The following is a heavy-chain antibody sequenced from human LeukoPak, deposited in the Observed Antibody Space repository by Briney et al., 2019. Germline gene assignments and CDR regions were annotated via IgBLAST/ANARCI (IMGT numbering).Heavy chain of an antibody. CDR1: GGTFSSYA. CDR2: IIPIFGTA. J-gene: IGHJ4*02. Sequence: VASVKVSCNASGGTFSSYAISWVRQAPGQGLERMGGIIPIFGTASYAQKFQGRVTITADKSTTTAYMELSSLRSEDTAVYYCARSSIIAAAGPYYFDYWGQGTLVTVSS. V-gene: IGHV1-69*06. CDR3: ARSSIIAAAGPYYFDY. D-gene: IGHD6-13*01.